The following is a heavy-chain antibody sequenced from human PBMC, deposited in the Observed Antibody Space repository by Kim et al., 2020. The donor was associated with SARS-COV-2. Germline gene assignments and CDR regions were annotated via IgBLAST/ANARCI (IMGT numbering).Heavy chain of an antibody. Sequence: YGQTLQGRVTMSTDTSISRAYMELSRLRSEDTAVYYCAGDSNSLAATFDSWGQGTLVPVSS. D-gene: IGHD2-8*01. J-gene: IGHJ4*02. CDR3: AGDSNSLAATFDS. V-gene: IGHV1-2*02.